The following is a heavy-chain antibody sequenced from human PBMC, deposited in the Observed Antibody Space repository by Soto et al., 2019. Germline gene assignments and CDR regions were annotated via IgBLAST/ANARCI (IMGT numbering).Heavy chain of an antibody. V-gene: IGHV3-21*01. J-gene: IGHJ6*03. Sequence: GGSLRLSCAASGFTFSSYSMNWVRQAPGKGLEWVSSISSSSSYIYYADSVKGRFTISRDNAKNSLYLQMNSLRAEDTAVYYCARSVVPAASGGNYYYYYYMDVWGKGTTVTVSS. CDR2: ISSSSSYI. CDR3: ARSVVPAASGGNYYYYYYMDV. CDR1: GFTFSSYS. D-gene: IGHD2-2*01.